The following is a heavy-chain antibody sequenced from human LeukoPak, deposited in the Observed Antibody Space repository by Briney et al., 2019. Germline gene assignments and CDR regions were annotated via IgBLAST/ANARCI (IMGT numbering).Heavy chain of an antibody. Sequence: TGGSLRLSCAASGFTFSSYEMNWVRQAPGKGLEWVGRTRNKANSYTTEHAASVKGRFTISRDDSKNSLYLQMNSLKTEDTAVYYCARGKNSFDSWGHGTVVTVSS. CDR3: ARGKNSFDS. V-gene: IGHV3-72*01. CDR2: TRNKANSYTT. D-gene: IGHD2/OR15-2a*01. CDR1: GFTFSSYE. J-gene: IGHJ3*02.